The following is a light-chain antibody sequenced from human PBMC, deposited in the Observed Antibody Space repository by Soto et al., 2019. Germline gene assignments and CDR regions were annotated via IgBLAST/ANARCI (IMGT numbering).Light chain of an antibody. CDR3: HHYGSSPYT. CDR2: AAS. J-gene: IGKJ2*01. CDR1: QSVTTY. Sequence: EVVLTQSPGTLSLSPGERATLSCRASQSVTTYLAWYQQKPGQAPRLLIYAASSRATGIPDRFSGSGSDIEFTLTIRRLEPEDFAVYYCHHYGSSPYTFGQGTKLEIK. V-gene: IGKV3-20*01.